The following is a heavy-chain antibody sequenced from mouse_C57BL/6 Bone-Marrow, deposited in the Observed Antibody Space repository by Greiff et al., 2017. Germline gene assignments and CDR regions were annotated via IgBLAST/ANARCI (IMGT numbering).Heavy chain of an antibody. Sequence: VQLKESGAELVRPGASVKLSCTASGFNIKDDYMHWVKQRPEQGLEWIGWIDPENGDTEYASKFQGKATITADTSSSTAYLQLSSLTSEDTAVYYCTTLNWDYWGQGTTLTVSS. CDR2: IDPENGDT. CDR1: GFNIKDDY. D-gene: IGHD4-1*01. J-gene: IGHJ2*01. CDR3: TTLNWDY. V-gene: IGHV14-4*01.